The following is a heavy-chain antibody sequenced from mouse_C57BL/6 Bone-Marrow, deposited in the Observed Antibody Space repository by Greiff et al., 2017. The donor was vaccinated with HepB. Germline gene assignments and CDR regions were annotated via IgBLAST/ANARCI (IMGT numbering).Heavy chain of an antibody. J-gene: IGHJ4*01. CDR1: GFPITSGYY. Sequence: VKLMESGPGLVKPSQSLFLTCSITGFPITSGYYWIWIRQSPGKPLEWMGYITHSGETFYNPSLQSPISITRETSKNQFFLQLNSVTTEDTAMYYCAGDRGGMISKAMDYWGQGTSVTVSS. V-gene: IGHV12-3*01. CDR3: AGDRGGMISKAMDY. D-gene: IGHD2-4*01. CDR2: ITHSGET.